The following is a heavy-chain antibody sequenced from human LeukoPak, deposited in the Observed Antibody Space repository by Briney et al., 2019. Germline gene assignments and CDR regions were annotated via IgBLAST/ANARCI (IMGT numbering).Heavy chain of an antibody. CDR1: GFTFSSYA. D-gene: IGHD3-3*01. CDR3: AKQPIFGVVIIRTYYFDY. V-gene: IGHV3-23*01. CDR2: ISGSGGST. Sequence: PGGSLRLSCAASGFTFSSYAMSWVRQAPGKGLEWVSAISGSGGSTYYADSVKGRFTISRDNSKNTLYLQMNSLRAEDTAVYYCAKQPIFGVVIIRTYYFDYWGQGTLVTVSS. J-gene: IGHJ4*02.